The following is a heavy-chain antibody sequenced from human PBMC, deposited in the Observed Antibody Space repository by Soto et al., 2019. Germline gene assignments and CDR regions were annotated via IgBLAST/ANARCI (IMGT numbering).Heavy chain of an antibody. J-gene: IGHJ4*02. V-gene: IGHV1-3*01. CDR1: GSSFTVYR. Sequence: VSWKASGSSFTVYRLHWVRKAPGQRLEWMGWINPGNGDTKYPQKFQGRVTITRDTSATTAYMQMNSLRAEDTAVYYCATWDTVVTHACDYWVQGTLVTGFS. CDR2: INPGNGDT. CDR3: ATWDTVVTHACDY. D-gene: IGHD2-21*02.